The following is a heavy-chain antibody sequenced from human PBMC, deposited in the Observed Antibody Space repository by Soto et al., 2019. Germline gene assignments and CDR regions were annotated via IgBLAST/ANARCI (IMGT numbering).Heavy chain of an antibody. Sequence: PWGSLRLSCAASTFAFINYAIICGRQSPFKGLEWVSSISGSGVNTYYADSVKGRFTISRDNSKNTLYLQMNSLRAEDTAVYYCAKERGSSGWLPSIDYWGQGTLVTVSS. V-gene: IGHV3-23*01. CDR1: TFAFINYA. J-gene: IGHJ4*02. CDR2: ISGSGVNT. CDR3: AKERGSSGWLPSIDY. D-gene: IGHD6-19*01.